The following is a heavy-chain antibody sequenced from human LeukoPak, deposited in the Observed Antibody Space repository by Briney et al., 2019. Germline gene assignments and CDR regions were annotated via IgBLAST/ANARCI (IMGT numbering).Heavy chain of an antibody. CDR1: GYTFIDYY. CDR3: ARGGPYSNFPYNY. J-gene: IGHJ4*02. V-gene: IGHV1-46*01. CDR2: ISPGSGAT. Sequence: ASVKVSCKASGYTFIDYYIHWIFQAPGQGLEWMGIISPGSGATYFAPKFRGRVTLTSDTSTATVYMAVSGLTSNDTGVFYCARGGPYSNFPYNYWGLGTSVLVSS. D-gene: IGHD4-4*01.